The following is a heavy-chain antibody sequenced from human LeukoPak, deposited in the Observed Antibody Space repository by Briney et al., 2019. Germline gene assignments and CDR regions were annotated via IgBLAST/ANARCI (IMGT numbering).Heavy chain of an antibody. CDR1: GYSFTSYW. CDR3: ARCMTPYYDFWSGYCDWFDP. CDR2: IYPGDSDT. V-gene: IGHV5-51*01. Sequence: GESLKISCQGSGYSFTSYWIGWVRQLPGKGLEWMGIIYPGDSDTRYSPSFQGQVTISADKSISTAYLQWSSLKASDTAMYYCARCMTPYYDFWSGYCDWFDPWGRGTLVTVSS. D-gene: IGHD3-3*01. J-gene: IGHJ5*02.